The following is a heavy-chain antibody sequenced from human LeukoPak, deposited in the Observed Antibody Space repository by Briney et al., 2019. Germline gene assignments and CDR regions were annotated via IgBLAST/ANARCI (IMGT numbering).Heavy chain of an antibody. CDR2: ISGSGGST. J-gene: IGHJ6*02. CDR3: AKDLVYYYGSGSPYGMDV. Sequence: GALRLSCAASGFTFSSYAMSWVRQAPGKGLEWVSAISGSGGSTYYADSVKGRFTISRDNSKNTLYLQMNSLRAEDTAVYYCAKDLVYYYGSGSPYGMDVWGQGTTVTVSS. V-gene: IGHV3-23*01. D-gene: IGHD3-10*01. CDR1: GFTFSSYA.